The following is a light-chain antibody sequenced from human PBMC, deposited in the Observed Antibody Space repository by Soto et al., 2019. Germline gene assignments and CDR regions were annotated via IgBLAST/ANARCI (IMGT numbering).Light chain of an antibody. CDR3: QAYDKSLSGPVV. CDR1: SSNIGAGYD. CDR2: GNT. J-gene: IGLJ2*01. V-gene: IGLV1-40*01. Sequence: QSVLTQPPSVSGAPGQRVTISCIGSSSNIGAGYDVHWYQQLPGTAPKLLIYGNTNRPSGVPDRFSGSKSGTSASLAISGLQAEDEANYSCQAYDKSLSGPVVFGGGTKLTVL.